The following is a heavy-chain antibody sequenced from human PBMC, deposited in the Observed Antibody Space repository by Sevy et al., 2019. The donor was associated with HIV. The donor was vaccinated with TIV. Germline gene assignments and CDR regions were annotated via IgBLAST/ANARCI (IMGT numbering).Heavy chain of an antibody. Sequence: ASVKVSCKASGYTFTSYGISWVRQAPGQGLEWMGWISAYNGNTNYAQKLQGRVTMTTDTSTSTAYMELRSLRSDDTAVYYCARYYYDSSGYYSYYYYMDVWVKGTTVTVSS. J-gene: IGHJ6*03. V-gene: IGHV1-18*04. CDR2: ISAYNGNT. D-gene: IGHD3-22*01. CDR1: GYTFTSYG. CDR3: ARYYYDSSGYYSYYYYMDV.